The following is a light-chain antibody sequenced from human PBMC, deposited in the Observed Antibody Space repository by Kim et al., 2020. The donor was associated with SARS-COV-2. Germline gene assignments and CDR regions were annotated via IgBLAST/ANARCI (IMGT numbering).Light chain of an antibody. V-gene: IGLV3-1*01. CDR3: QAWDSSTAA. CDR2: EDH. Sequence: SVAPRQTVISSCSGDQLGHTIVSWFQQKPGQFPVLVIHEDHKRASGIPERFSGSNSGNTATLTISGTQAMDEADYYCQAWDSSTAAFGGGTKVTVL. J-gene: IGLJ2*01. CDR1: QLGHTI.